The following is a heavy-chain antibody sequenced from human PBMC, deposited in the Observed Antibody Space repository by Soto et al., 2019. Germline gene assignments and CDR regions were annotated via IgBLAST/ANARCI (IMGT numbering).Heavy chain of an antibody. V-gene: IGHV3-66*01. CDR3: ARALTVGAPRPDY. CDR2: IYNGDST. D-gene: IGHD1-26*01. Sequence: EVQLVESGGGLVQPGRSLRLSCAASGFTVTTRRMSWVRQAPGEGLEWISVIYNGDSTYYADSVKGRFTVSRDNSKNTLYLQMNSLRAEDTAVYYCARALTVGAPRPDYWGQGTLVTVSS. J-gene: IGHJ4*02. CDR1: GFTVTTRR.